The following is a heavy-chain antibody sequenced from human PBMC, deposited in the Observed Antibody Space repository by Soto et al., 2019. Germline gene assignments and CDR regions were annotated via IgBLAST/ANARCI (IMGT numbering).Heavy chain of an antibody. CDR2: ISGTSLST. Sequence: EVQLLESGGALVQPGGSLRLSCAVSGLSFSDYPMDWVCQAPGKGLEWVSRISGTSLSTYYADSVKGRFTISRDNSNNTLYLDMSSLTNEDTAVYYCAKPQSGSYYAAFDVWGQGTTVTVSS. CDR3: AKPQSGSYYAAFDV. D-gene: IGHD1-26*01. J-gene: IGHJ3*01. V-gene: IGHV3-23*01. CDR1: GLSFSDYP.